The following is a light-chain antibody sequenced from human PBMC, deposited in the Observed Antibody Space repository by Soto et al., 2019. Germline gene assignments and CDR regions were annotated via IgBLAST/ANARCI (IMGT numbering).Light chain of an antibody. Sequence: DIQMTQSPSSLSTSVGDRVTITCRASQGISNYLAWYQQKPGKVPKLLIYAASTLQSGVPSRFSGSGSGTDFTLTISSLQPDDVETYYCQKYKRAQWTFGQGTKADI. V-gene: IGKV1-27*01. CDR1: QGISNY. CDR3: QKYKRAQWT. CDR2: AAS. J-gene: IGKJ1*01.